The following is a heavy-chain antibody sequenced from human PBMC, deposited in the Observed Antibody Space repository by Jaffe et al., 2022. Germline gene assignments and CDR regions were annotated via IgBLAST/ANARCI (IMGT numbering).Heavy chain of an antibody. CDR1: GFTFSSYS. J-gene: IGHJ4*02. Sequence: EVQLVESGGGLVQPGGSLRLSCAASGFTFSSYSMNWVRQAPGKGLEWVSYISSSSSTIYYADSVKGRFTISRDNAKNSLYLQMNSLRAEDTAVYYCARDLYYDILTGLGGFDYWGQGTLVTVSS. CDR3: ARDLYYDILTGLGGFDY. CDR2: ISSSSSTI. D-gene: IGHD3-9*01. V-gene: IGHV3-48*01.